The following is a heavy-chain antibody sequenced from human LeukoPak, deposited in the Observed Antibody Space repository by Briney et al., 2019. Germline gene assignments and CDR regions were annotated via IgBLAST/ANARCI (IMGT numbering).Heavy chain of an antibody. D-gene: IGHD6-13*01. Sequence: ASVKVSCKASGYTFTSYGISWVRQAPGQGLEWMGWISAYNGNTNYAQKLQGRVTMTTGTSTSTAYMELRSLRSDDTAVYYCARVLGAGGSSRYYYYYYMDVWGKGTTVTVSS. CDR1: GYTFTSYG. CDR3: ARVLGAGGSSRYYYYYYMDV. J-gene: IGHJ6*03. V-gene: IGHV1-18*01. CDR2: ISAYNGNT.